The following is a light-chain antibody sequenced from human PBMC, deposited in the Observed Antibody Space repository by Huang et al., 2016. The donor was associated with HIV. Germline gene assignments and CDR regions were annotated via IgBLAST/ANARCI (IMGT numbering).Light chain of an antibody. J-gene: IGKJ3*01. CDR2: FGS. Sequence: EIVMTQSPLSLPVTPGEPASISCRSSQSLLHSNGYNYLDWYLQKPGQSPQLLIYFGSNRASGVHDRFSGSGAGTDFTLKISRVEAEDVGIYYCMQALQTPVFGPGTRVDIK. CDR3: MQALQTPV. V-gene: IGKV2-28*01. CDR1: QSLLHSNGYNY.